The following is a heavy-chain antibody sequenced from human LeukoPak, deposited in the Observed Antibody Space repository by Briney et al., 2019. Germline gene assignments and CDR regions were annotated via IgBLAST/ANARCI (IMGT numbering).Heavy chain of an antibody. Sequence: GGSLRLSCAASVFTFSSYEMNWVRRAPGKGLEWVSYISSSGSTIYYADSVKGRFTISRDNAKNSLYLQMNSLRAEDTAVYYCAELGITMIGGVWGKGTTVTTSS. CDR2: ISSSGSTI. CDR1: VFTFSSYE. V-gene: IGHV3-48*03. CDR3: AELGITMIGGV. D-gene: IGHD3-10*02. J-gene: IGHJ6*04.